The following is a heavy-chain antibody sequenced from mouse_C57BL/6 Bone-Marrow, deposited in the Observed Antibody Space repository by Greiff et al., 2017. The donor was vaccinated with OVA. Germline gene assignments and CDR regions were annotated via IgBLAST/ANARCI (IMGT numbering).Heavy chain of an antibody. D-gene: IGHD2-10*01. J-gene: IGHJ3*01. CDR2: IRSKSNNYAT. V-gene: IGHV10-1*01. Sequence: EVKLMESGGGLVQPKGSLKLSCAASGSSFNTYAMNWVRQAPGKGLEWVARIRSKSNNYATYYADSVKDRFTISRDDSESMLYLQMNNLKTEDTAMYYCVRAGLPQFAYWGQGTLVTVSA. CDR3: VRAGLPQFAY. CDR1: GSSFNTYA.